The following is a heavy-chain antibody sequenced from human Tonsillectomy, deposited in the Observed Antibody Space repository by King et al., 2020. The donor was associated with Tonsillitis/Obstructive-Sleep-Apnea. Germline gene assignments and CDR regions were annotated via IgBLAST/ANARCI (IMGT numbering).Heavy chain of an antibody. CDR3: ARSFPNSGYDF. CDR1: GFTVSSNY. Sequence: QLVQSGGGLIQPGGSLRLSCAASGFTVSSNYMSCVRQPPGKGLEWVSVIYSGGSPYYADSVKGRFTISSDNSKNTLYLQMNSLRAEDTAVYYCARSFPNSGYDFWGQGTLVTVSS. D-gene: IGHD5-12*01. V-gene: IGHV3-53*01. J-gene: IGHJ4*02. CDR2: IYSGGSP.